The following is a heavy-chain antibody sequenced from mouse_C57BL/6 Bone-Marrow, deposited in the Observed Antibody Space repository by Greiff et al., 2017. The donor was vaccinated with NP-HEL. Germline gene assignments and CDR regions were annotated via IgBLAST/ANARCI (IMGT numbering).Heavy chain of an antibody. J-gene: IGHJ1*03. CDR3: GYYYGSSYWYFDV. CDR1: GFNIKNTY. D-gene: IGHD1-1*01. CDR2: IDPANGNT. V-gene: IGHV14-3*01. Sequence: VQLKQSVAELVRPGASVKLSCTASGFNIKNTYMHWVKQRPEQGLEWIGRIDPANGNTKYAPKFQGKATITADTSSNTAYLQLSSLTSEDTAIYYCGYYYGSSYWYFDVWGTGTTVTVSS.